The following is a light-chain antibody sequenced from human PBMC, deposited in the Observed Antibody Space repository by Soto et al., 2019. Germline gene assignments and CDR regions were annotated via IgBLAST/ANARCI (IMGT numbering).Light chain of an antibody. V-gene: IGKV1-5*03. J-gene: IGKJ2*01. CDR3: QQYERDPVT. CDR2: KAS. Sequence: DIQMTQSPSTLSASVGDRVTITCRASQSISSWLAWYQQKPGKAPKLLIYKASSLESGVPSRFSGSGSGTAFTLTISSLQPDDFATYYCQQYERDPVTFGLGTKLEIK. CDR1: QSISSW.